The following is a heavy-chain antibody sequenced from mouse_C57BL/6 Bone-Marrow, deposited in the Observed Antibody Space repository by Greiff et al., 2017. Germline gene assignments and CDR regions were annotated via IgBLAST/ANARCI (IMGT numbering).Heavy chain of an antibody. CDR2: IYPGSGGT. CDR1: GYAFTNYL. V-gene: IGHV1-54*01. CDR3: ARGDYYGSSYWYFDV. D-gene: IGHD1-1*01. Sequence: VKLQESGAELVRPGTSVKVSCKASGYAFTNYLIEWVKQRPGQGLEWIGVIYPGSGGTNYNEKFKGKATLTADKSSSTAYMQLSSLTSEDSAVYFCARGDYYGSSYWYFDVWGTGTTVTVSS. J-gene: IGHJ1*03.